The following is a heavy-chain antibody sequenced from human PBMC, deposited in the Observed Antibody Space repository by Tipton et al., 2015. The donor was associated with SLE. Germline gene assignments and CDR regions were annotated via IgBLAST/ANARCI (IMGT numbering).Heavy chain of an antibody. CDR3: ARARIAAGYFDY. J-gene: IGHJ4*02. D-gene: IGHD6-13*01. V-gene: IGHV4-34*01. CDR1: GGSFSGYY. CDR2: INHSGST. Sequence: TLSLTCAVYGGSFSGYYWSWIHQPPGKGLEWIGEINHSGSTNYNPSLKSRVTISVDTSKNQFSLKLSSVTAADTAVYYCARARIAAGYFDYWGQGTLVTVSS.